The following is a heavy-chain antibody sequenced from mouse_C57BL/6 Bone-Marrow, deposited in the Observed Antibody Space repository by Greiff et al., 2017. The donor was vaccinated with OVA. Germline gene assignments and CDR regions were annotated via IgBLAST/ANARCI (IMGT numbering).Heavy chain of an antibody. J-gene: IGHJ2*01. Sequence: DVHLVESGEGLVKPGGSLKLSCAASGFTFSSYAMSWVRQTPEKRLEWVAYISSGGDYIYSADTVKGRSTIPRDNARNTLYLQMSSRKSEDAAVYYCTRDRGYDGYNEDWGQGTTLTVSS. D-gene: IGHD2-3*01. V-gene: IGHV5-9-1*02. CDR2: ISSGGDYI. CDR1: GFTFSSYA. CDR3: TRDRGYDGYNED.